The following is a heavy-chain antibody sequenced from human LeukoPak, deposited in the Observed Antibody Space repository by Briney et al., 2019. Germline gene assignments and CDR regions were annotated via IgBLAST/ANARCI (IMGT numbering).Heavy chain of an antibody. V-gene: IGHV4-39*01. CDR3: ARLNRDLAAVGNQHAFDI. Sequence: SETLSLTCTVSGGSIISTNYYWGWIRQPPGKGLEWIGNIYYSGSTYYSPSLKSRVTISVETSKNQFSLKLSSVTAADTAVYYCARLNRDLAAVGNQHAFDIWGQGQMVPVSS. D-gene: IGHD6-13*01. J-gene: IGHJ3*02. CDR2: IYYSGST. CDR1: GGSIISTNYY.